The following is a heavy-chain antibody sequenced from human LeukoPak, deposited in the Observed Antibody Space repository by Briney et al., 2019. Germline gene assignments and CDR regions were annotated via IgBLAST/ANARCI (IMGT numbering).Heavy chain of an antibody. V-gene: IGHV4-59*01. J-gene: IGHJ5*02. Sequence: SETLSLTCTVSGGSISSYYWSWIRQPPGKGLEWIGYIYYSGSTNYNPSLKSRVTISVDTSKNQFSLKLSSVTAADTAVYYCARDNYDILTGHPTRWFDPWGQGTLVTVSS. CDR3: ARDNYDILTGHPTRWFDP. D-gene: IGHD3-9*01. CDR2: IYYSGST. CDR1: GGSISSYY.